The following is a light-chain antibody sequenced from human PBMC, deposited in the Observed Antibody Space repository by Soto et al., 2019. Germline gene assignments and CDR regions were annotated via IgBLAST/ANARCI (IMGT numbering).Light chain of an antibody. Sequence: DIQMTQSPSTLSGSVGDRVTITCRASQTISSWLAWYQQKPGKAPKLLIYKASTLKSGVPSRFSGSGSGTEFTLTINSLQPEDLGTYYCQQSYETPRTFGQGTKVDIK. CDR2: KAS. J-gene: IGKJ1*01. CDR1: QTISSW. CDR3: QQSYETPRT. V-gene: IGKV1-5*03.